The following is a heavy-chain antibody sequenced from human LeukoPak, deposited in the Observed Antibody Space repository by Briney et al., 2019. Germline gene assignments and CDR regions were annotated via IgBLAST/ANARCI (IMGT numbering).Heavy chain of an antibody. CDR1: GFTFSSYG. CDR3: ARPLWDYDSSGYYSD. CDR2: IWYDGSNK. D-gene: IGHD3-22*01. Sequence: GGSLRLSCAASGFTFSSYGMHWVRQAPGKGLEWVAVIWYDGSNKYYADSVKGRFIISRDNSKNTLYLQMNSLRAEDTAVYYCARPLWDYDSSGYYSDWGQGTLVTVSS. J-gene: IGHJ4*02. V-gene: IGHV3-33*01.